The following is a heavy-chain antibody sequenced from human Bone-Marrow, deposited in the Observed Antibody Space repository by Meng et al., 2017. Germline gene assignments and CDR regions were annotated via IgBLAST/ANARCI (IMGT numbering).Heavy chain of an antibody. J-gene: IGHJ5*02. CDR3: ARGVVRNWNYLP. CDR1: GGSFSGYY. V-gene: IGHV4-34*01. CDR2: INHSGST. D-gene: IGHD1-7*01. Sequence: VQRQQWGAGLLKPSETLSLTCAVYGGSFSGYYWSWIRQPPGKGLEWIGEINHSGSTNYNPSLKSRVTISVDTSKNQFSLKLSSVTAADTAVYYCARGVVRNWNYLPWGQGTLVTVSS.